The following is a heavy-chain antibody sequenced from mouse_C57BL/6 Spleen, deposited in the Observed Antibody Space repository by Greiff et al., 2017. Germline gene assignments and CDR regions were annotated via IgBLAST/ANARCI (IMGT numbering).Heavy chain of an antibody. V-gene: IGHV1-80*01. D-gene: IGHD2-14*01. CDR2: IYPGDGDT. Sequence: VQLQQSGAELVKPGASVKISCKASGYAFSSYWMNWVKQRPGKGLEWIGQIYPGDGDTNYNGKFKGKATLTADKSSSTAYMQLSSLTSEDSAVYFCARPGTPRDFDYRGQGTTLTVSS. J-gene: IGHJ2*01. CDR1: GYAFSSYW. CDR3: ARPGTPRDFDY.